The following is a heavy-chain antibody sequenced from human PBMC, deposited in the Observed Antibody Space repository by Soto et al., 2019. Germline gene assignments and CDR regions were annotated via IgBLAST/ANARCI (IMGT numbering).Heavy chain of an antibody. J-gene: IGHJ6*02. CDR3: AKDLQSYGDYDYYCYGMDV. CDR1: GFTLSTYG. V-gene: IGHV3-30*18. CDR2: ISYDGTNK. D-gene: IGHD4-17*01. Sequence: QVQLVESGGGEVQTGRSLTISCAASGFTLSTYGMHWVRQTPGKGLEWVVVISYDGTNKFYSDSVKGRFTISRDNFKNTLTLQMNSLRADDTAVYSCAKDLQSYGDYDYYCYGMDVWGLGTRVTVSS.